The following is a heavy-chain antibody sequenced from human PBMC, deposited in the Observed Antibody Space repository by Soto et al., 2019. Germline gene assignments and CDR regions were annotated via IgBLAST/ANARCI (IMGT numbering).Heavy chain of an antibody. CDR3: ANTATSVWFGEFFDYYGMDV. D-gene: IGHD3-10*01. J-gene: IGHJ6*02. CDR1: GFTFSSYG. Sequence: QVQLVESGGGVVQPGRSLRLSCAASGFTFSSYGMHWVRQAPGKGLEWVAVISYDGSNKYYADSVKGRFTISRDNSKNTLYLQMNSLRAEDTAVYYCANTATSVWFGEFFDYYGMDVWGQGTTVTVSS. CDR2: ISYDGSNK. V-gene: IGHV3-30*18.